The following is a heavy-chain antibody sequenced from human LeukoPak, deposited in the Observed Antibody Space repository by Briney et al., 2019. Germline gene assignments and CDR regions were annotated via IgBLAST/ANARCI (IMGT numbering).Heavy chain of an antibody. CDR3: ARDHGEGFDY. CDR2: IYHSGST. V-gene: IGHV4-30-2*01. Sequence: TLSLTCTVSGGSISSGGYYWSWIRQPPGKGLEWIGYIYHSGSTYYNPSLKSRVTMSVDTSKNQFSLKLSSVTAADTAVYYCARDHGEGFDYWGQGTLVTVSS. CDR1: GGSISSGGYY. J-gene: IGHJ4*02.